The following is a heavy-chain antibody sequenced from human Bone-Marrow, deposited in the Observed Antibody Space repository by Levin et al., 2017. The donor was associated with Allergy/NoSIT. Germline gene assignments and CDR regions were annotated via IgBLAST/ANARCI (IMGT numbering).Heavy chain of an antibody. CDR3: ARALYKPYRGMDV. CDR1: GGSLSSGDYY. CDR2: IYYTAYT. D-gene: IGHD1-14*01. Sequence: PSETLSLTCSVSGGSLSSGDYYWSWLRQPPGKGLEWVGHIYYTAYTDYNPSLQSRVTMSLDTSKNQFSLKLISVTAADTAVYYCARALYKPYRGMDVWGQGTTVTVSS. V-gene: IGHV4-30-4*01. J-gene: IGHJ6*02.